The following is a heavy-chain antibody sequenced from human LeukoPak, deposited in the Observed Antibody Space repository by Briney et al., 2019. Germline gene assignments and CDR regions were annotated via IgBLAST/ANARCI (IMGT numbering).Heavy chain of an antibody. J-gene: IGHJ5*02. CDR3: AKDSSGWPRADWFDP. D-gene: IGHD6-19*01. V-gene: IGHV3-23*01. CDR1: GFTFSSYA. CDR2: ISGSGGST. Sequence: GGSLRLSCAASGFTFSSYAMSWVRQAPGKGLEWVSVISGSGGSTYYADSVKGRFTISRDNSKNTLYLQMNSLRAEDTAVYYCAKDSSGWPRADWFDPWGQGTLVTVSS.